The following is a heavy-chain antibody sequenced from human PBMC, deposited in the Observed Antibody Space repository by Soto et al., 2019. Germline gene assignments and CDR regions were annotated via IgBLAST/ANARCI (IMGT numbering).Heavy chain of an antibody. V-gene: IGHV3-30*18. CDR2: ISYDGSNT. CDR1: GFSFGSYG. Sequence: GGSLRLSCAASGFSFGSYGMHWVRQAPGKRLEWVAVISYDGSNTYYADSVRGRFTISRDNSKNTLYLQMNSLRPEDTAVYYCAKESTRSWADYWGQGTLVTVS. J-gene: IGHJ4*02. CDR3: AKESTRSWADY. D-gene: IGHD6-13*01.